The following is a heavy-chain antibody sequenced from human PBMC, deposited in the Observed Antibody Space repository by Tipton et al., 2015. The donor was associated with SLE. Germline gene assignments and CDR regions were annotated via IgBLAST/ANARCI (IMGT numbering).Heavy chain of an antibody. CDR1: GGSMNDYY. D-gene: IGHD6-13*01. V-gene: IGHV4-59*01. CDR3: ARRGGIGAFDI. Sequence: GLVKPSETLSLTCTVSGGSMNDYYWSWIRQHPGKGLEWIGYIYYTGSSNHNPSLKGRVTMSVDTSKNQFSLSVNSVTAADTAVYYCARRGGIGAFDIWGQGTMVTVSS. CDR2: IYYTGSS. J-gene: IGHJ3*02.